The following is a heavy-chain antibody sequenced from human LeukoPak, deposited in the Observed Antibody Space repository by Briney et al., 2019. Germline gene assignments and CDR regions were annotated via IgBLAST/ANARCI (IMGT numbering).Heavy chain of an antibody. CDR1: GASISSYY. J-gene: IGHJ4*02. Sequence: SETLSLTCTVSGASISSYYWSWIRQPPGKGLEWIGYIYYTVSTNYNPSLKSRVTISVDTSKNHFSLKLSSVTAADTAVYYCARSPCSGGTCYPYYFDYWGQGTLVTVSS. V-gene: IGHV4-59*01. D-gene: IGHD2-15*01. CDR3: ARSPCSGGTCYPYYFDY. CDR2: IYYTVST.